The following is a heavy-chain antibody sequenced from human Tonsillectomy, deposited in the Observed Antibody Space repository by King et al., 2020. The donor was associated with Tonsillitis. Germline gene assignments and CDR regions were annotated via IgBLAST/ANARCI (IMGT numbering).Heavy chain of an antibody. D-gene: IGHD6-6*01. CDR1: GFSLSTSGVG. J-gene: IGHJ5*02. V-gene: IGHV2-5*01. Sequence: ITLKESGPTLVKPPQTLTLTCTFSGFSLSTSGVGVGWIRQPPGKALEWLALIYWNDDKRYSPSLKSRLTITKDTSKNQVVLTMTNMDPVDTATYYCAHRGRIAARRSGSITQWFDPWGQGTLVTVSS. CDR3: AHRGRIAARRSGSITQWFDP. CDR2: IYWNDDK.